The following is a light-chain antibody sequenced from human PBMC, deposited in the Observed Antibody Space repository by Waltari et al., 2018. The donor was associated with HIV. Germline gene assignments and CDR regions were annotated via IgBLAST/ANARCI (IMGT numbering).Light chain of an antibody. CDR3: QQANSFPRST. CDR1: QGISNW. J-gene: IGKJ1*01. CDR2: AAS. Sequence: DIRMTQSPDSVSASVGDRVTITCRASQGISNWLAWYQQRPGTAPKLLIYAASSLQSGVPSRFSGSGSGTDFTLTISSLQPEDFATYYCQQANSFPRSTFGQGTKVEIK. V-gene: IGKV1-12*01.